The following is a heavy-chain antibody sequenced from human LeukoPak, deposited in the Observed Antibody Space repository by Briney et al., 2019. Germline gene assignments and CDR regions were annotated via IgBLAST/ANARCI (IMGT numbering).Heavy chain of an antibody. D-gene: IGHD4-17*01. CDR2: IKEDGSEK. J-gene: IGHJ4*02. CDR1: GFTFSSYE. Sequence: PGGSLRLSCAASGFTFSSYEMNWVRQAPGKGLEWVASIKEDGSEKYYVDSVKGRFTISRDNAKNSLYSQMNSLRVEDTAVYYCAKDEFTTVTTNFDYWGQGTLVTVSS. V-gene: IGHV3-7*03. CDR3: AKDEFTTVTTNFDY.